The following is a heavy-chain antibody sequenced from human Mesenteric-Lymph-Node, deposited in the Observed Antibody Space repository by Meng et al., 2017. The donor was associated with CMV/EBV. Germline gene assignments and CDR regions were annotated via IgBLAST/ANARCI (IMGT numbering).Heavy chain of an antibody. V-gene: IGHV3-30*04. D-gene: IGHD6-19*01. CDR2: ISYDGSNK. J-gene: IGHJ6*02. Sequence: GGSLRLSCAASGFTFSSYAMHWVRQAPGKGLEWVAVISYDGSNKYYADSVKGRFTISRDNSKNTLYLQMNSLRAEDTAVYYCARLRLVYYYYYGMDVWGQGTTVTVSS. CDR3: ARLRLVYYYYYGMDV. CDR1: GFTFSSYA.